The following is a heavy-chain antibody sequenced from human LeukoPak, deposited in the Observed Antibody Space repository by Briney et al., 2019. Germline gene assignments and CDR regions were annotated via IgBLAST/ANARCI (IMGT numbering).Heavy chain of an antibody. J-gene: IGHJ6*02. V-gene: IGHV3-53*04. D-gene: IGHD6-19*01. CDR3: ARDKIPYEAVAGGYYYGMDV. CDR1: GFTVSSNY. Sequence: QSGGSLRLSCAASGFTVSSNYMSWVRQAPGKGLEWVSVIYSGGSTYYADSVKGRFTISRHNSKNTLYLQMNSLRAEDTAVYYCARDKIPYEAVAGGYYYGMDVWGQGTTVTVSS. CDR2: IYSGGST.